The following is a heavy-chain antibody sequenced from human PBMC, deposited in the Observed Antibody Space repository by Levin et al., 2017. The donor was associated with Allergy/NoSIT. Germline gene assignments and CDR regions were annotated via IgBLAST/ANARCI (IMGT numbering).Heavy chain of an antibody. J-gene: IGHJ5*02. CDR1: GFAVSNNY. CDR2: FNNDGGA. V-gene: IGHV3-66*01. D-gene: IGHD5-12*01. Sequence: GGSLRLSCAASGFAVSNNYMHWVRQAPGKGLEWVSVFNNDGGAYYADPVKGRFTMSKDNSKNTADLQMNSLRADDTAVYYCAGGVGFLIDLWGQGTLVTVSS. CDR3: AGGVGFLIDL.